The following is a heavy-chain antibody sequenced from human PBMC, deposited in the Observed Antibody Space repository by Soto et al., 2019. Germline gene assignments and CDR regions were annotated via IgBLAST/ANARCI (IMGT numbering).Heavy chain of an antibody. V-gene: IGHV3-13*01. D-gene: IGHD5-12*01. CDR3: ARGPGGYNYAYYYYGMDV. CDR2: IGTAGDT. CDR1: GFTFSSYD. J-gene: IGHJ6*02. Sequence: GGSLRLSCAASGFTFSSYDMHWVRQATGKGLEWVSAIGTAGDTYYPGSVKGRFTISRENAKNSLYLQMNSLRAEDTAVYYCARGPGGYNYAYYYYGMDVWGQGTTVTVSS.